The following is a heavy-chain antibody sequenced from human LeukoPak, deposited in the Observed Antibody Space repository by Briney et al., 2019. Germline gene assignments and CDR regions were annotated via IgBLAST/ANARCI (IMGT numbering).Heavy chain of an antibody. Sequence: SETLSLTCTVSGGSLSSSSYYWGWIRQPPGKGLEWIGSIYYSGSTYYNPSLKSRVTISVDTSKNQFSLKLSSVTAADTAVYYCARHIALRNWFDPWGQGTLVTVSS. V-gene: IGHV4-39*01. CDR3: ARHIALRNWFDP. CDR2: IYYSGST. J-gene: IGHJ5*02. D-gene: IGHD2-21*01. CDR1: GGSLSSSSYY.